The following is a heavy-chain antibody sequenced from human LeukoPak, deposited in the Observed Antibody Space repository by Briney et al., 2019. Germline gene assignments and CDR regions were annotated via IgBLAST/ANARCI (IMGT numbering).Heavy chain of an antibody. D-gene: IGHD2-2*01. CDR3: VRKAGTVPAATRGYYFDY. V-gene: IGHV3-23*01. CDR1: GFTFSSYA. Sequence: PGGSLRLSCAASGFTFSSYAMSWVRQAPGKGLEWVSAISGSGGSTYYADSVKGRFTISRDNSKNTLYLQMNSLRAEDTAVYYCVRKAGTVPAATRGYYFDYWGQGTLVTVSS. CDR2: ISGSGGST. J-gene: IGHJ4*02.